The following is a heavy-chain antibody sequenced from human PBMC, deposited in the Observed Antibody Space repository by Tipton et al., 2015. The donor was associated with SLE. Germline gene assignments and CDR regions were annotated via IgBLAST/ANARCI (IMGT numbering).Heavy chain of an antibody. D-gene: IGHD3-10*01. CDR3: ASSLLWELDY. Sequence: SLRLSCAASGFTFGNFAMHWVRQAPGKGLEWVAVISYDGSNKYYADSVKGRFTISRDNSKNTLYLQMNSLRAEDTAVYYCASSLLWELDYWGQGTLVTVSS. V-gene: IGHV3-30*04. CDR1: GFTFGNFA. CDR2: ISYDGSNK. J-gene: IGHJ4*02.